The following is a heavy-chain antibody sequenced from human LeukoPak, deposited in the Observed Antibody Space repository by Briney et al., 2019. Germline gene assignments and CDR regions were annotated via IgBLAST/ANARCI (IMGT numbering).Heavy chain of an antibody. CDR2: IYSGGST. J-gene: IGHJ4*02. CDR3: ARYIAAAGRYFDY. CDR1: GFTVSSNY. V-gene: IGHV3-66*02. Sequence: PGGSLRLSCAASGFTVSSNYMSWVRQAPGKGLEWVSVIYSGGSTYYADSVKGRFTISRDNSKNTLYLQMNSLRAEDTAVYYCARYIAAAGRYFDYWGQGTVVTVSS. D-gene: IGHD6-13*01.